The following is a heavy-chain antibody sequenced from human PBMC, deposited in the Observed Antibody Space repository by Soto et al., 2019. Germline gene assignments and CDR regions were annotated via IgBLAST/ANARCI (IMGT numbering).Heavy chain of an antibody. Sequence: QLQLQEWGPGLVKPSETLSLTCTVSGGSISSSSYYWGWIRQPPGKGLEWIGSIYYSGSTYYNPSLKSRVTISVDTSKNQFSLKLSSVTAADTAVYCCARRAYSNYQYFDSWGQGTLVTVSS. CDR1: GGSISSSSYY. D-gene: IGHD4-4*01. J-gene: IGHJ4*02. V-gene: IGHV4-39*01. CDR2: IYYSGST. CDR3: ARRAYSNYQYFDS.